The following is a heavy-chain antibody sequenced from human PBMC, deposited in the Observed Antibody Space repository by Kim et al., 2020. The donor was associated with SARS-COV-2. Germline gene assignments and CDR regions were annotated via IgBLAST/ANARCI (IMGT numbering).Heavy chain of an antibody. J-gene: IGHJ4*02. CDR3: TTRVTTTSDY. CDR1: GFTFSGAW. Sequence: GGSLRLSCAASGFTFSGAWMNWVRQAPGKGLEWLGRVKTKADGETTDYIEAVKGRFTISRDDSRNTLYLQMTSLQTEDTAIYYCTTRVTTTSDYWGQGTLVTVSS. D-gene: IGHD1-1*01. V-gene: IGHV3-15*01. CDR2: VKTKADGETT.